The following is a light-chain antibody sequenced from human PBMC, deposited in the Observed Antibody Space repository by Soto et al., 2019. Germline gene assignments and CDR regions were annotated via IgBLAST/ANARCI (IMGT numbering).Light chain of an antibody. CDR2: GAS. V-gene: IGKV3-20*01. CDR3: QQYGSSLPYT. Sequence: EIVLTQSPGTLSLSPGERATLSCRASQSVSSSYLSWYQQKPDQAPRLLISGASSRATGIPDRFSGSGSGTDFTLTISRLEPEDFAVYYCQQYGSSLPYTFGQGTKLETK. CDR1: QSVSSSY. J-gene: IGKJ2*01.